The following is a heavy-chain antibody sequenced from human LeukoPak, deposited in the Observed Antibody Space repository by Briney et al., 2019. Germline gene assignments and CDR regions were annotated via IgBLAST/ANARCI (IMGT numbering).Heavy chain of an antibody. V-gene: IGHV1-8*01. CDR2: MNPNSGNT. CDR1: GYTFTSYD. CDR3: ARGAASSYYDYVWGSYRPEQEIDY. D-gene: IGHD3-16*02. J-gene: IGHJ4*02. Sequence: VASVKVSCKASGYTFTSYDINWVRQATGQGLEWMGWMNPNSGNTGYAQKFQGRVTMTRDTSISTAYMELSSLRSEDTAVYYCARGAASSYYDYVWGSYRPEQEIDYWGQGTLVTVSS.